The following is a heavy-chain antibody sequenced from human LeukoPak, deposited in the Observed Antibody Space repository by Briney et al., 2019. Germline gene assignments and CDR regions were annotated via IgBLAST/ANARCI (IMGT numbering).Heavy chain of an antibody. CDR1: GGSISSSSYY. V-gene: IGHV4-39*01. CDR3: ARRITFGGVIVGDY. Sequence: SETLSLTCNVSGGSISSSSYYWGWIRQPPGKGLAWIGSIYYSGSTYYNPSLKSRVTISVDTSKNQFSLKLSSVTAADTAVYYCARRITFGGVIVGDYWGQGTLVTVSS. J-gene: IGHJ4*02. CDR2: IYYSGST. D-gene: IGHD3-16*02.